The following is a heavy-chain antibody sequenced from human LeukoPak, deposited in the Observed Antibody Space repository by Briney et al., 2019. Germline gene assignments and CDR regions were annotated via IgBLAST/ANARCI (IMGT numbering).Heavy chain of an antibody. CDR2: IYPGDSDT. V-gene: IGHV5-51*01. Sequence: GESLKISCKGSGYSFSNYWIGWVRQMPGKGLEWMGIIYPGDSDTRYSPSFQGQVTISADKSISTAYLQWSSLKASDTAMYYCAKVGYCNTTRCYNVFDYWGQGTLVTVSS. CDR1: GYSFSNYW. J-gene: IGHJ4*02. D-gene: IGHD2-2*02. CDR3: AKVGYCNTTRCYNVFDY.